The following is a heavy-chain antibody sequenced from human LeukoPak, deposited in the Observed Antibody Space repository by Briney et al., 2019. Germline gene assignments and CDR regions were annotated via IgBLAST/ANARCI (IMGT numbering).Heavy chain of an antibody. CDR1: GFTFSSYA. V-gene: IGHV3-30-3*01. CDR2: ISYDSTNI. CDR3: ARDLPPLDY. Sequence: GGSLRPSCAASGFTFSSYAMHWVRQAPGKGLQWVALISYDSTNIHYADSVRGRFTISRDNSKNTLYLQMNSLRAEDTAVYYCARDLPPLDYWGQGTLVTVSS. J-gene: IGHJ4*02.